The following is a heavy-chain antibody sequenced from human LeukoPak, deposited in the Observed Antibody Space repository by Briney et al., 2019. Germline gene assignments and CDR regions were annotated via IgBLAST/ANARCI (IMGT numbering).Heavy chain of an antibody. Sequence: ASVKVSCKASGYTFTSYGISWVRQAPGQGLGWMGWISAYNGNTNYAQKLQGRVTMTTDTSTSTAYMELRSLRSDDTAVYYCARETIFGVVNLKNLPFDYWGQGTLVTVSS. CDR1: GYTFTSYG. J-gene: IGHJ4*02. V-gene: IGHV1-18*01. CDR2: ISAYNGNT. D-gene: IGHD3-3*01. CDR3: ARETIFGVVNLKNLPFDY.